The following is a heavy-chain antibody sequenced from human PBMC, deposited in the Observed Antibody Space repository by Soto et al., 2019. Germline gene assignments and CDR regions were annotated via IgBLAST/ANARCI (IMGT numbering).Heavy chain of an antibody. D-gene: IGHD3-3*01. CDR1: GFNFTWYW. Sequence: GGSLRLSCAASGFNFTWYWMSWVRQDPGKGLEWVSNINQHGSEKNYVDSVKCRFTISRDNAKNSVSLQMNSLRDEDTAVYYCARREYDYWSNYYYFDYWGQGILVTVAS. J-gene: IGHJ4*02. CDR2: INQHGSEK. V-gene: IGHV3-7*03. CDR3: ARREYDYWSNYYYFDY.